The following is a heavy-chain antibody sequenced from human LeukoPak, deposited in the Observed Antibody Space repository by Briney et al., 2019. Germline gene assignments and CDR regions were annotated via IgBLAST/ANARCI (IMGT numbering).Heavy chain of an antibody. J-gene: IGHJ4*02. CDR2: IKQDGSEK. CDR3: AKSVGDYDFWTGFYGFDY. D-gene: IGHD3-3*01. CDR1: GFTFSNYW. Sequence: GGSLRLSCAASGFTFSNYWMSWVRQVPGKGLEWVANIKQDGSEKYYVDSVEGRFAISRDNAQNSLYLQMNSLRAEDTAMYYCAKSVGDYDFWTGFYGFDYWGQGTLVTVSS. V-gene: IGHV3-7*03.